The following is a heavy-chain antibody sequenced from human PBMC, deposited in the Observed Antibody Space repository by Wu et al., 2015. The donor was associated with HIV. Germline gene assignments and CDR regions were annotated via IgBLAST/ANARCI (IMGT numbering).Heavy chain of an antibody. V-gene: IGHV1-2*02. Sequence: QVQLEQSGPELKKPGASVKVSCKASGYTSNTYYLHWVRQAPGQGLEWMGWINPNSGGTNYAQKFQGRVTMTRDTSISTAYMELRRLRSDDTAVYYCARAYCSGGGCYSDAFDLWGQGTMVTVSS. CDR2: INPNSGGT. CDR3: ARAYCSGGGCYSDAFDL. CDR1: GYTSNTYY. J-gene: IGHJ3*01. D-gene: IGHD2-15*01.